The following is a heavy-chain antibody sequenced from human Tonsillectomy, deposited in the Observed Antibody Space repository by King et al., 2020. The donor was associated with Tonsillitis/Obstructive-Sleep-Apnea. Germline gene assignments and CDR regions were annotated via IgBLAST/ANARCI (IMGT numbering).Heavy chain of an antibody. J-gene: IGHJ4*02. CDR2: IYYSGRP. CDR3: ARVLYDFWSGYTDY. D-gene: IGHD3-3*01. CDR1: VGSISSSSDY. V-gene: IGHV4-39*01. Sequence: QLQESGPGLVKPSETLSLTCTVSVGSISSSSDYWGWIRQPPGKGLEWVGSIYYSGRPYYNPALKTRVTISEDTSKNQFSLKLSAVTAADKAVYYCARVLYDFWSGYTDYWGQGTLVTVSS.